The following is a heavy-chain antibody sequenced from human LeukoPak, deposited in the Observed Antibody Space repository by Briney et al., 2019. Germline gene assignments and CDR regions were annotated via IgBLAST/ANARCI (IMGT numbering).Heavy chain of an antibody. Sequence: GGSLRLSCAASGFTVSSNYMSWVRQAPGKGLEWVAIISKDGNNIYYADSVKGRFTISRDNSKNTLYLQVNSLRAEDTAMYYCARNDYGDYYFDYWGQGALVTVSS. D-gene: IGHD4-17*01. J-gene: IGHJ4*02. CDR1: GFTVSSNY. CDR2: ISKDGNNI. CDR3: ARNDYGDYYFDY. V-gene: IGHV3-30*03.